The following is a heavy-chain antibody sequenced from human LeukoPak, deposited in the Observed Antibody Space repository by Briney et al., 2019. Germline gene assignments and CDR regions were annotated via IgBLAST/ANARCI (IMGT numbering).Heavy chain of an antibody. J-gene: IGHJ4*02. Sequence: GGSLRLSCAASGFSFSSYGIHWVRQAPGKGLEWVAFINYNGNNKYYADSVKGRFTIYRDNSKNTVYLEMNSLRDGDTAVYYCARDRDTRSYYILYWGQGTLVTVSS. CDR1: GFSFSSYG. V-gene: IGHV3-30*02. D-gene: IGHD3-10*01. CDR3: ARDRDTRSYYILY. CDR2: INYNGNNK.